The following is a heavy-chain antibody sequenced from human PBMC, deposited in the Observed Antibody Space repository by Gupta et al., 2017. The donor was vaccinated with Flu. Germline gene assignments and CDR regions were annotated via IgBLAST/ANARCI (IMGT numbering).Heavy chain of an antibody. CDR2: IISGGST. CDR3: AKHSYDFLYNWFDP. Sequence: EVQLLESGGNLAQPGGSLRLSCAASGFTFNNYAMTWVRQAPGKGLEWVSSIISGGSTYYADSVKGRFTISRDNSKNTLFLQMNSLRAEDTAVYYCAKHSYDFLYNWFDPWGKGTLVTVSS. V-gene: IGHV3-23*01. J-gene: IGHJ5*02. D-gene: IGHD3-3*01. CDR1: GFTFNNYA.